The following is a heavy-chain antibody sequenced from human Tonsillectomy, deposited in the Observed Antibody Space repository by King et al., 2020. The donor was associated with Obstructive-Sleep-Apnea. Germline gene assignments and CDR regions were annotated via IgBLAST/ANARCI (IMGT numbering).Heavy chain of an antibody. CDR2: IYYSGST. J-gene: IGHJ4*02. V-gene: IGHV4-39*01. CDR1: GGSISSSSFH. Sequence: QLQESGPGLVKPSETLSLTCTVSGGSISSSSFHWGWIRQPPGKGLEWIGSIYYSGSTHYNPSLKSRVTISVDTSKNKFSLTLSSVTAADTAVYYCASLSLVVAATWDYWGQGSLVTVSS. CDR3: ASLSLVVAATWDY. D-gene: IGHD2-15*01.